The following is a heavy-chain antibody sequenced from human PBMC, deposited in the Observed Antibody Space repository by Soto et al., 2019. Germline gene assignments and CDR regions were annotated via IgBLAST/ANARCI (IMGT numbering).Heavy chain of an antibody. J-gene: IGHJ3*02. V-gene: IGHV1-2*04. CDR2: INPNSGGT. CDR3: ARDLGGGTMPMGVIDAFDI. D-gene: IGHD2-2*01. Sequence: ASVKVSCKASGYTFTGYYMHWVRQAPGQGLEWMGWINPNSGGTNYAQKFQGWVTMTRDTSISTAYMELSRLRSDDTAVYYCARDLGGGTMPMGVIDAFDIWGQGTMVTVSS. CDR1: GYTFTGYY.